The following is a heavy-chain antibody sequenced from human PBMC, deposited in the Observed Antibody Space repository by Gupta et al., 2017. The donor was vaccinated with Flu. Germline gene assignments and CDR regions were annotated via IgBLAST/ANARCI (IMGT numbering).Heavy chain of an antibody. V-gene: IGHV3-33*01. Sequence: QVQLVESGGGVVQPGRSLRLSCAASGFTFSSYGMHWVRQAPGKGLEWVAVIWYDGSNKYYADSVKGRFTISRDNSKNTLYLQMNSLRAEDTAVYYCARAQKLSAHPLTYYYYGMDVWGQGTTVTVSS. D-gene: IGHD3-16*02. CDR3: ARAQKLSAHPLTYYYYGMDV. J-gene: IGHJ6*02. CDR1: GFTFSSYG. CDR2: IWYDGSNK.